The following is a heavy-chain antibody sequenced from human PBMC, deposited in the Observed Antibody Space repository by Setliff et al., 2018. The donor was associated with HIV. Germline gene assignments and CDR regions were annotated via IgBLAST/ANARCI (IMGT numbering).Heavy chain of an antibody. D-gene: IGHD3-10*01. CDR3: ARVGGFFGEARPPPDY. CDR2: IYTGGSP. Sequence: PSETLSLTCTVSGGSIGSGRYYWSWIRQPAGKGLEWIGHIYTGGSPNYNPSLMSRVTISIDTSKDQLSLKLNSVTAADTTVYYCARVGGFFGEARPPPDYWGQGALVTVAS. CDR1: GGSIGSGRYY. J-gene: IGHJ4*02. V-gene: IGHV4-61*09.